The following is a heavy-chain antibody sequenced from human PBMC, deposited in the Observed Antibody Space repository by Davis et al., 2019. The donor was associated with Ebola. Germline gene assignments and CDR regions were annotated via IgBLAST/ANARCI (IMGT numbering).Heavy chain of an antibody. CDR2: IYYSGST. Sequence: SETLSLTCAVYGGSFSGYYWSWIRQPPGKGLEWIGSIYYSGSTYYNPSLKSRVTISVDTSKNQFSLKLRPVTAADTAVYYCARQGWSGYSLRHWLDPWGRGTLVTVSS. J-gene: IGHJ5*02. CDR3: ARQGWSGYSLRHWLDP. V-gene: IGHV4-34*01. D-gene: IGHD3-3*01. CDR1: GGSFSGYY.